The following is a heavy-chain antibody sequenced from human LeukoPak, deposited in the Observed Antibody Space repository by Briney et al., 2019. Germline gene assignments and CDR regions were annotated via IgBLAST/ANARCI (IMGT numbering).Heavy chain of an antibody. CDR3: ARGVVAGNLDS. CDR2: INPSGGST. CDR1: GYSFTSYY. V-gene: IGHV1-46*01. J-gene: IGHJ4*02. D-gene: IGHD6-19*01. Sequence: ASATVSCRASGYSFTSYYIHCVRQAPGQGLEWMGIINPSGGSTSYAQKFQGRVTMTRDTSTSTVYMELSGLRSEDTAVYYCARGVVAGNLDSWGQGTLVTVSS.